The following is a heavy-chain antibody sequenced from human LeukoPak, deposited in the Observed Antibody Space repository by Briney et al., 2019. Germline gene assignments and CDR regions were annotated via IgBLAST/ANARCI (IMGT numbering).Heavy chain of an antibody. V-gene: IGHV1-69*01. CDR2: IIPIFGTA. CDR1: GGTFSSYA. CDR3: ARDNAPGYCSSTSCYFSRGWFDP. Sequence: SVKVSCKASGGTFSSYAISWVRQAPGQGLEWMGGIIPIFGTANYAQKFQGRVTITADESTSTAYMELSSLRSEDTAVYYCARDNAPGYCSSTSCYFSRGWFDPWGQGTLVTVSS. J-gene: IGHJ5*02. D-gene: IGHD2-2*01.